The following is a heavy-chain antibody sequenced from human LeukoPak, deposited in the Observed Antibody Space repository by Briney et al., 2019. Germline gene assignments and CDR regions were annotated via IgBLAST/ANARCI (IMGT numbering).Heavy chain of an antibody. CDR3: TRSGFYSGSYFNYYMDV. CDR1: GFTLSGSG. J-gene: IGHJ6*03. V-gene: IGHV3-73*01. CDR2: IRSKANNYAT. Sequence: GGSLRLSCAASGFTLSGSGIHWVRQASGKGLEWLGRIRSKANNYATAYGASVKGRFTLSRDDSKNTAYLQMNSLKTEDSAVYYCTRSGFYSGSYFNYYMDVWGKGTTVTVSS. D-gene: IGHD6-19*01.